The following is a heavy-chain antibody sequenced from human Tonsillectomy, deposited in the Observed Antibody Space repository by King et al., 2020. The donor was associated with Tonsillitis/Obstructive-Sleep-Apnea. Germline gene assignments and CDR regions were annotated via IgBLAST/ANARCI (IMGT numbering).Heavy chain of an antibody. Sequence: QLQESGPGLVKPSETLSLICTVSGGSVSGHSWSWIRQPPGKGLEWIGYIYYSGGTNYNPSLKSRVTISIDTYKNQFSLKLSSVTAADTAVYYCAREGEVGFDYWGQGTLVTVSS. CDR1: GGSVSGHS. V-gene: IGHV4-59*02. J-gene: IGHJ4*02. CDR3: AREGEVGFDY. D-gene: IGHD1-26*01. CDR2: IYYSGGT.